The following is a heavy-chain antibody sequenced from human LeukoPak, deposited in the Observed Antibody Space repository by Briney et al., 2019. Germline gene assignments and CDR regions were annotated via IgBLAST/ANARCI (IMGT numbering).Heavy chain of an antibody. D-gene: IGHD6-13*01. CDR1: GFPFSSYS. CDR2: IKPDGTTK. Sequence: GGSLRLSCAASGFPFSSYSVTWIRQAPGKGLEWVANIKPDGTTKFYVDSVKGRFTISRDNALNSLYLQMNSLRAEDTAIYYCARSIPYGTTWYGRSDYWGQGTLVTVSS. V-gene: IGHV3-7*03. J-gene: IGHJ4*02. CDR3: ARSIPYGTTWYGRSDY.